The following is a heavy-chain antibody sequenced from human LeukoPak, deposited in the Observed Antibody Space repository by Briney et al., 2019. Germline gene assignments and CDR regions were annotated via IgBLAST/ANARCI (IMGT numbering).Heavy chain of an antibody. CDR2: IYYSGST. D-gene: IGHD3-16*02. J-gene: IGHJ5*02. V-gene: IGHV4-39*01. CDR3: ARLFLYDYVWGSYRYNWFDP. CDR1: GGSISSSSYY. Sequence: SETLSLTCTVSGGSISSSSYYWGWIRQPPGKGLEWIGSIYYSGSTYYNPSLKSRVTISVDTSKNQFSLKLSSVTAADTAVYYCARLFLYDYVWGSYRYNWFDPWGQGTLVTVSS.